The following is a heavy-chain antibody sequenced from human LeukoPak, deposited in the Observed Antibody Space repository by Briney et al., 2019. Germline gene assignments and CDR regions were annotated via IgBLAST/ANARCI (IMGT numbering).Heavy chain of an antibody. CDR2: ISYDGSNK. D-gene: IGHD6-25*01. J-gene: IGHJ4*02. V-gene: IGHV3-30-3*01. CDR1: GFTFSSYA. CDR3: ARDRAKRFDY. Sequence: GRSLRLSCAASGFTFSSYAAHWVRQAPGKGLEWVAVISYDGSNKYYADSVKGRFTISRDNSKNTLYLQMNSLRAEDTAVYYCARDRAKRFDYWGQGTLVTVSS.